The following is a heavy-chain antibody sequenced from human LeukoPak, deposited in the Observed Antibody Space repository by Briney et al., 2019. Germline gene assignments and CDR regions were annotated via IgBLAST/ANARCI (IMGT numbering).Heavy chain of an antibody. CDR1: GYTFTSYG. V-gene: IGHV1-18*01. CDR3: ARRDIAARPGDY. CDR2: VSAYNGNT. J-gene: IGHJ4*02. Sequence: ASVKVSCKASGYTFTSYGISWVRQAPGQGLEWMGWVSAYNGNTNYAQKLQGRVTMTTDTSTSTAYMELRSLRSDDTAVYYCARRDIAARPGDYWGQGTLVTVSS. D-gene: IGHD6-6*01.